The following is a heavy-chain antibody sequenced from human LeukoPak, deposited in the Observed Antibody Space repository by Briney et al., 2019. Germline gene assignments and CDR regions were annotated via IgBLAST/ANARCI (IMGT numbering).Heavy chain of an antibody. CDR1: GYTLTELS. V-gene: IGHV1-24*01. D-gene: IGHD3-22*01. Sequence: ASVKVSCKVSGYTLTELSMHWVRQAPGKGLEWMGGFDPEDGETIYAQKFQGRVTMTEDTSTDTAYMELSSLRSEDTAVYYCATEAPKRDYYYDSSGLDYWGQGTLVTVSS. CDR3: ATEAPKRDYYYDSSGLDY. J-gene: IGHJ4*02. CDR2: FDPEDGET.